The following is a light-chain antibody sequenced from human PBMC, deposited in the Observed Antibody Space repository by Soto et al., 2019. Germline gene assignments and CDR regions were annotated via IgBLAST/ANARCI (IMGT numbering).Light chain of an antibody. CDR3: QQRSNWYT. V-gene: IGKV3-11*01. CDR2: DAS. Sequence: EIVLTQSPATLSLSPGERATLSCRASQIVSSYFAWYQQKPGQPPRLLIYDASNRATGIPARFSGSGSGTDFTLTISSLEPEDFAFYYCQQRSNWYTFGQGTKLEIK. CDR1: QIVSSY. J-gene: IGKJ2*01.